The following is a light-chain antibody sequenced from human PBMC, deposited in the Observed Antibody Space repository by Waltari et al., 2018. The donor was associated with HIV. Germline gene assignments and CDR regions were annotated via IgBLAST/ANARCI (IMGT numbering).Light chain of an antibody. Sequence: DSPMTQSPSTLSASVGDRVIITCRASQNIQNRMAWYQQKPGKAPKLLIYFAYTLQGGVPSRFSGSGSGTEFTLTISSLQPDDFATYYCQGGNGYFGQGTKVEIK. CDR2: FAY. J-gene: IGKJ2*01. V-gene: IGKV1-5*03. CDR1: QNIQNR. CDR3: QGGNGY.